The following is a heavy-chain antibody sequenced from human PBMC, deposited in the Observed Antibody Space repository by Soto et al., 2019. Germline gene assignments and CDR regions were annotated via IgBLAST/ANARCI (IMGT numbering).Heavy chain of an antibody. J-gene: IGHJ4*02. D-gene: IGHD6-13*01. V-gene: IGHV4-59*01. CDR2: IYYSGST. CDR1: GGSISSYY. CDR3: ARGGRGSSSWFDD. Sequence: SETLSLTCTVSGGSISSYYWSWIRQPPGKGLEWIGYIYYSGSTNYNPSLKSRVTISVDTSKNQFSLKLSSVTAADTAVYYCARGGRGSSSWFDDWGQGTLVTVSS.